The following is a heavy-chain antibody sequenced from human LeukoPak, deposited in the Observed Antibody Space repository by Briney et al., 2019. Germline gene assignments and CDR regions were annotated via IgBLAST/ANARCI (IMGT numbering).Heavy chain of an antibody. CDR1: GYTFTGYY. CDR2: INPNSGGT. V-gene: IGHV1-2*02. Sequence: ASVKVSCKASGYTFTGYYMHWVRQAPGQGLEWMGWINPNSGGTNYAQKFQGRVTMTRDTSISTAYMELSRLRSDDTAVYYCARAERRHGYKWELLSSDAFDIWGQGTMVTVSS. CDR3: ARAERRHGYKWELLSSDAFDI. D-gene: IGHD1-26*01. J-gene: IGHJ3*02.